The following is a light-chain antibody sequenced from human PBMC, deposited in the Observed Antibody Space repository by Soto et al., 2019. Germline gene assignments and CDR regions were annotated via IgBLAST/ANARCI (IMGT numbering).Light chain of an antibody. CDR1: HDITSY. J-gene: IGKJ3*01. V-gene: IGKV1-33*01. Sequence: DIQMTQSPSSLSASVGDRVTITCQASHDITSYLNWYQHKPGKAPKLLIYAASILEAGVPSRFSGSGSETDFTFSISSLQDDDVATYYCQKCDYLPMFGPGTTVDLK. CDR3: QKCDYLPM. CDR2: AAS.